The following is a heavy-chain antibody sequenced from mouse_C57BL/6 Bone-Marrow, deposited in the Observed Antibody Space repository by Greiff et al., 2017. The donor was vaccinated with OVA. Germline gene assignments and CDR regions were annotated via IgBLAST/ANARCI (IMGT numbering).Heavy chain of an antibody. V-gene: IGHV2-2*01. D-gene: IGHD2-4*01. CDR2: IWSGGST. Sequence: VQLVESGPGLVQPSQSLSITCTVSGFSLTSYGVHWVRQSPGKGLEWLGVIWSGGSTDYNAAFISRLSIRKDNSKSQVFFKMNSLQADDTAIYYCARNDYDYDGGYAMDYWGQGTSVTVSS. J-gene: IGHJ4*01. CDR3: ARNDYDYDGGYAMDY. CDR1: GFSLTSYG.